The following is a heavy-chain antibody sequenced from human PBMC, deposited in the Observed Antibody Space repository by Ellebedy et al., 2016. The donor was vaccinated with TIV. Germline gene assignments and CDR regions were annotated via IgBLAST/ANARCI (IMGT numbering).Heavy chain of an antibody. J-gene: IGHJ4*02. CDR3: ARVATVAHFDY. Sequence: LRLSCAVFSGSISSGGYSWSWIRQPPGKGLEWIGYIYPSGSTYYNPSLKSRVTISVDRSKNQFSLKLSSVTAADTAVYYCARVATVAHFDYWGQGTLVTVSS. D-gene: IGHD4-23*01. CDR1: SGSISSGGYS. CDR2: IYPSGST. V-gene: IGHV4-30-2*01.